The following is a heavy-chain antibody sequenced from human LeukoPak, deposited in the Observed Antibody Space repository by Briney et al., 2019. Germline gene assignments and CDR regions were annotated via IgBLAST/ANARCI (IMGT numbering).Heavy chain of an antibody. CDR2: IHYSGRP. CDR3: ARFGVDYDMDV. Sequence: PSETLSLTCTVSGGSISGHYWTWIRQPPGKGLEWIGQIHYSGRPDYNPSLKSRVTISVDTSKNQLSLRVTSVTGADTAVYYCARFGVDYDMDVWGQGTTVTVSS. D-gene: IGHD3-16*01. CDR1: GGSISGHY. J-gene: IGHJ6*02. V-gene: IGHV4-59*11.